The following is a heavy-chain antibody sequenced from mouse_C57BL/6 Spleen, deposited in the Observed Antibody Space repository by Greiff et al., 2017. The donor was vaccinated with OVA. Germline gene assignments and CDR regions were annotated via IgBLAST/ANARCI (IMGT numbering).Heavy chain of an antibody. CDR1: GYTFTSYW. CDR2: INPSNGGT. CDR3: ARRDDYDDHWYFDV. Sequence: QVQLQQPGTELVKPGASVKLSCKASGYTFTSYWMHWVKQRPGQGLEWIGNINPSNGGTNYNEKFKSKDTLTVDKSSSTAYMQLSILTSEDSAVYYCARRDDYDDHWYFDVWGTGTTVTVSS. D-gene: IGHD2-4*01. V-gene: IGHV1-53*01. J-gene: IGHJ1*03.